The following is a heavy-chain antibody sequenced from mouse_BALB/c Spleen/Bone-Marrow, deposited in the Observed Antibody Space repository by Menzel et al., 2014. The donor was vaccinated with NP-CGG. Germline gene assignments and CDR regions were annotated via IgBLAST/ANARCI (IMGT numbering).Heavy chain of an antibody. D-gene: IGHD1-2*01. CDR1: GFTFSSYG. V-gene: IGHV5-6-3*01. Sequence: EVKLMESGGGLVQPGGSLKLSCAASGFTFSSYGMSWVRQTPDKRLELVATINSNGGSTYYPDSVKGRFTISRDNAKNALCLQMSSLKSEDTAMYYCARHYYGARWGQGTLVTVSA. J-gene: IGHJ3*01. CDR2: INSNGGST. CDR3: ARHYYGAR.